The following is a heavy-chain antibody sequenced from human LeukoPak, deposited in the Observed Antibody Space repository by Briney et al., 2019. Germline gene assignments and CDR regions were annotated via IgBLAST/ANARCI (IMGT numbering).Heavy chain of an antibody. CDR1: GGSISSYY. V-gene: IGHV4-59*12. D-gene: IGHD3-16*01. J-gene: IGHJ6*03. Sequence: SETLSLTCTVSGGSISSYYWSWIRQPPGKGLEWGGYIYYSGSTNYNRSLKSRVTISVDTSKNQFSLKLSSVTAADTAVYYCARDRRLLGGYYYYYMDVWGKGPTVTVSS. CDR2: IYYSGST. CDR3: ARDRRLLGGYYYYYMDV.